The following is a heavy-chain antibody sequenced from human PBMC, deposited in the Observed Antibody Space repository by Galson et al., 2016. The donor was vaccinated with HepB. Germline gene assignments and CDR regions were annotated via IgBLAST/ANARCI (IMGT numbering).Heavy chain of an antibody. CDR3: ARHGGISASGSDY. J-gene: IGHJ4*02. Sequence: QSGAEVKKPGESLKISCKASGYSFTNYWIGWVRQRPGKGLEWMGIISPDDSDTRYSPSFEGQVTISADKTIKTAYLQWSRLKASDTAMYYCARHGGISASGSDYWGQGTLVTVSS. CDR1: GYSFTNYW. V-gene: IGHV5-51*01. D-gene: IGHD3-10*01. CDR2: ISPDDSDT.